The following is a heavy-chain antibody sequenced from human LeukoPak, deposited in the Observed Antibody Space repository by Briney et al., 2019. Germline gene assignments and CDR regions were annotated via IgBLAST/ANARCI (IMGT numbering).Heavy chain of an antibody. CDR1: GYTLTELS. V-gene: IGHV1-24*01. CDR2: FDPEDGET. CDR3: ARARRRFLEWCDAFDI. Sequence: ASVKVSCKVSGYTLTELSMHWVRQAPGKGLEWMGGFDPEDGETIYAQKFQGRVTMTEDTSTDTAYMELSSLRSEDTAVYYCARARRRFLEWCDAFDIWGQGTMVTVSS. J-gene: IGHJ3*02. D-gene: IGHD3-3*01.